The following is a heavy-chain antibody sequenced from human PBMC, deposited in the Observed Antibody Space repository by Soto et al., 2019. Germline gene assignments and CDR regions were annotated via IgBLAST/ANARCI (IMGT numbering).Heavy chain of an antibody. CDR3: AKDRALENQTPYGMDV. CDR2: ISGRGDHR. D-gene: IGHD2-2*01. CDR1: PITVYNFAA. J-gene: IGHJ6*02. V-gene: IGHV3-23*01. Sequence: EMQLLESGGGLGQPGGSLRLSCVASPITVYNFAAMSWVRQTPERGLEWVSTISGRGDHRYYADSVKGRFTISRDNSKNRLYLQMDGLRVDDTADYYCAKDRALENQTPYGMDVWGQGTTVTV.